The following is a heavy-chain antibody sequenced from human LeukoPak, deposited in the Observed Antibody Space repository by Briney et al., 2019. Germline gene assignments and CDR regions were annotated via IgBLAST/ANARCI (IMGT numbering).Heavy chain of an antibody. CDR3: ARGTTSGGF. J-gene: IGHJ4*02. D-gene: IGHD1-1*01. V-gene: IGHV1-2*02. CDR1: GYTFTSHY. CDR2: ISPLSGGT. Sequence: ASVKVSCKTSGYTFTSHYIQWVRRAPGQGLGWLGWISPLSGGTNFARKFQGRLSMTTDTSISTAYMDLSGLTFDDTAVYFCARGTTSGGFWGQGSLVIVSS.